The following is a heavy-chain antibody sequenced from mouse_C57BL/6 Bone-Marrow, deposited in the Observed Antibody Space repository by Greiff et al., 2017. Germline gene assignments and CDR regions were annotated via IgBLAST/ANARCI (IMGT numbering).Heavy chain of an antibody. CDR1: GYTFTSYW. CDR3: ARSNYYSNYEAMDY. D-gene: IGHD2-5*01. CDR2: IHPNSGST. J-gene: IGHJ4*01. V-gene: IGHV1-64*01. Sequence: VQLQQPGAELVKPGASVKLSCKASGYTFTSYWMHWVKQRPGQGLEWIGMIHPNSGSTNYNEKFKSKATLTVDKSSSTAYMQLSSLTSEDSAVYYCARSNYYSNYEAMDYWGQGTSVTVSS.